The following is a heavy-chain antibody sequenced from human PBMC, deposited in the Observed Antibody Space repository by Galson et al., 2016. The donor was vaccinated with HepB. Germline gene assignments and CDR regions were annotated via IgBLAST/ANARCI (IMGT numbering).Heavy chain of an antibody. D-gene: IGHD6-13*01. CDR3: AKDRGIARYYGMDV. CDR1: GFTFSSYA. J-gene: IGHJ6*02. Sequence: SLRLSCAASGFTFSSYAMNWVRQAPGRGLQWVSGISGSGGITYYADSVKGRFTISRDNSKNTFYLQMNSLRAEDTAVYYCAKDRGIARYYGMDVWGQGTTVTVSS. CDR2: ISGSGGIT. V-gene: IGHV3-23*01.